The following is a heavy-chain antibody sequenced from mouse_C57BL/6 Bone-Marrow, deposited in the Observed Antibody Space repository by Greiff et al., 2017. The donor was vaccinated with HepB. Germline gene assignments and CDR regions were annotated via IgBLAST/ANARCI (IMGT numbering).Heavy chain of an antibody. CDR3: ARRSPYYYGSSYGY. D-gene: IGHD1-1*01. CDR1: GYTFTNYW. V-gene: IGHV1-63*01. Sequence: VKVVESGAELVRPGTSVKMSCKASGYTFTNYWIGWAKQRPGHGLEWIGDIYPGGGYTNYNEKFKGKATLTADKSSSTAYMQFSSLTSEDSAIYYCARRSPYYYGSSYGYWGQGTTLTVSS. CDR2: IYPGGGYT. J-gene: IGHJ2*01.